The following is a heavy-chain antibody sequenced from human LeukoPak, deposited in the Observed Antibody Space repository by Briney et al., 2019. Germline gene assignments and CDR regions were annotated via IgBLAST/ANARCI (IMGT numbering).Heavy chain of an antibody. D-gene: IGHD3-22*01. CDR1: GGSISSGGYY. CDR3: ARVPRYYYDSSGHEQNWFDP. CDR2: IYYSGST. V-gene: IGHV4-31*03. J-gene: IGHJ5*02. Sequence: SETLSLTCTVSGGSISSGGYYWSWIRQHPGKGLEWIGYIYYSGSTYYNPPLKSRVTISVDTSKNQFSLKLSSVTAVDTAVYYCARVPRYYYDSSGHEQNWFDPWGQGTLVTVSS.